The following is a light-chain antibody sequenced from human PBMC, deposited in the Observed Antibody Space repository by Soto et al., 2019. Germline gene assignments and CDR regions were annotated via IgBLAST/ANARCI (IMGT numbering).Light chain of an antibody. CDR1: SSDVGGYNY. CDR2: EVS. Sequence: QSALTQPPSASGSPGQSVTISCTGTSSDVGGYNYVSWYQQHPGKAPQLMIYEVSQRPSGVPDRFSGSKSGNTASLTVSVLQGEEEADYYCSSYAGSNNVVFGGGTKLTVL. CDR3: SSYAGSNNVV. V-gene: IGLV2-8*01. J-gene: IGLJ3*02.